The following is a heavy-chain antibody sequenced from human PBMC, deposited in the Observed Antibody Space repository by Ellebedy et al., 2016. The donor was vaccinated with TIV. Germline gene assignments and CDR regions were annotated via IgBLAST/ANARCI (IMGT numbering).Heavy chain of an antibody. CDR2: IVGSGA. CDR1: GFTFSPYA. V-gene: IGHV3-23*01. J-gene: IGHJ4*02. Sequence: GESLKISCAASGFTFSPYAMAWVRQAPGKGLEWVSGIVGSGAQNYADSVKGRFTITRDNSKRTVDLQMNSLRAEDPAVYFCAKDRTPGDGYWVFDNWGQGTLVSVSS. CDR3: AKDRTPGDGYWVFDN. D-gene: IGHD5-18*01.